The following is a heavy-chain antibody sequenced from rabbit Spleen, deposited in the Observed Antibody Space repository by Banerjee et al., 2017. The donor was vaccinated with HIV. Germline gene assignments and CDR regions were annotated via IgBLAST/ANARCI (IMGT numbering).Heavy chain of an antibody. CDR3: ARDSGSSFSSYGMDL. CDR1: GFSFSNKAV. J-gene: IGHJ6*01. V-gene: IGHV1S45*01. Sequence: QEQLVESGGGLVKPEGSLKLSCTASGFSFSNKAVMCWVRQAPGKGLEWLACINSIPGKAVYANWAKGRSTFSKTSSTTVTLQMTSLTAADTATYFCARDSGSSFSSYGMDLWGPGTLVTVS. CDR2: INSIPGKA. D-gene: IGHD8-1*01.